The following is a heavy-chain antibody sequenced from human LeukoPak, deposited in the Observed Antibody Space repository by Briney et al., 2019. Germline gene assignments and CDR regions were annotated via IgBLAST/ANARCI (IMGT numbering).Heavy chain of an antibody. CDR1: GFTFSSYW. Sequence: GGSLRLSCVASGFTFSSYWMSWVRQAPGRGPEWLAIIKEDGSVIWDVESVRGRFTISRDNAKNSVYLEMNSLRAEDTAGYYCARGSGRQQLEQNYWGQGNLVTVSS. CDR2: IKEDGSVI. J-gene: IGHJ4*02. V-gene: IGHV3-7*01. CDR3: ARGSGRQQLEQNY. D-gene: IGHD6-13*01.